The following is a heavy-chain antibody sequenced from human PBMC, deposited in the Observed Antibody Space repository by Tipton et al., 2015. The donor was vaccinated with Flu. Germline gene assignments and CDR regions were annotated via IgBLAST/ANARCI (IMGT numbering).Heavy chain of an antibody. CDR3: AVGQTLHPTLPSYAFDI. V-gene: IGHV4-38-2*01. CDR1: GFSISSGHY. Sequence: TLSLTCAVSGFSISSGHYWGWIRQPPGKGLECIASIYHRGSTCYNPSLKSRVTMLVDTSKNQFFLDLHSVTAADAAVYFCAVGQTLHPTLPSYAFDIWGQG. D-gene: IGHD2-15*01. J-gene: IGHJ3*02. CDR2: IYHRGST.